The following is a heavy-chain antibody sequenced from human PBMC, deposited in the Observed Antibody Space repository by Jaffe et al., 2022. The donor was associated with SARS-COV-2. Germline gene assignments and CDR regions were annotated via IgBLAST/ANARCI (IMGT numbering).Heavy chain of an antibody. J-gene: IGHJ6*03. D-gene: IGHD3-16*01. CDR2: ISGSRGTT. CDR3: AKDLGLGYYMDV. CDR1: GFTFSTYA. Sequence: EVQLVESGGGLVQPGGSLRLSCAASGFTFSTYAMSWVRQGPGKGLEWVSGISGSRGTTFYADSVKGRFTISRDNSKNTLYLQMNSLRVEDTAVYYCAKDLGLGYYMDVWGKGTTVTVSS. V-gene: IGHV3-23*04.